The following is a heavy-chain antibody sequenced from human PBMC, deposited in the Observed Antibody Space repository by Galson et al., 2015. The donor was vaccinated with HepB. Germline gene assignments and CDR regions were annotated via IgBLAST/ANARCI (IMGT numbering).Heavy chain of an antibody. CDR3: ASPDAPSGAGGAFDI. CDR2: IDPSDSYT. D-gene: IGHD2-8*01. CDR1: GYSFTSYW. Sequence: QSGAEVKKPGESLRISCKGSGYSFTSYWISWVRQMPGKGLEWMGRIDPSDSYTNYSPSFQGHVTISADKSISTAYLQWSSLKASDTAMYYCASPDAPSGAGGAFDIWGQGTMVTVSS. V-gene: IGHV5-10-1*01. J-gene: IGHJ3*02.